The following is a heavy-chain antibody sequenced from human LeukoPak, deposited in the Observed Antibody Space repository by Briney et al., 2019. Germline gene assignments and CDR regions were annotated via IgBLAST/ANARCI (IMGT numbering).Heavy chain of an antibody. CDR2: IYTSGST. D-gene: IGHD3-10*01. V-gene: IGHV4-61*02. CDR3: AGRLLWFGESLYYFDY. Sequence: PSQTLSLTCTVSGGSISSCSYYWSWIRQPAGKGLEWIGRIYTSGSTNYNPSLKSRVTISVDTSKNQFSLKLSSVTAADTAVYYCAGRLLWFGESLYYFDYWGQGTLVTV. J-gene: IGHJ4*02. CDR1: GGSISSCSYY.